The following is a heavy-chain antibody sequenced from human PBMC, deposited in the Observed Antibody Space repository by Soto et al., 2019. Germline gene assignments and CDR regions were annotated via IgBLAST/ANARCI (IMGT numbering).Heavy chain of an antibody. CDR2: INPNSGGT. CDR1: GYTFTGYY. D-gene: IGHD3-22*01. V-gene: IGHV1-2*04. CDR3: ARSKASSGYYYYYYGMDV. Sequence: ASVNVSCTASGYTFTGYYMHWVRQAPGQGLEWMGWINPNSGGTNYAQKFQGWVTMTRDTSISTAYMELSRLRSDDTAVYYCARSKASSGYYYYYYGMDVWGQGTTVTVSS. J-gene: IGHJ6*02.